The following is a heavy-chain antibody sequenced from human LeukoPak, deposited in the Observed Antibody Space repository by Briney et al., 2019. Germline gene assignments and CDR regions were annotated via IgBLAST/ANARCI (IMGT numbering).Heavy chain of an antibody. Sequence: GGSLRLSCAASGFTFSSYWMSWVRQAPGKGLEWVANIKQDGSEKYYVDSVKGRFTISRDNAKNSLYLQMNGLRAEDTAVYYCARDLTMVRGVINDVDYWGQGTLVTVSS. CDR2: IKQDGSEK. J-gene: IGHJ4*02. CDR3: ARDLTMVRGVINDVDY. CDR1: GFTFSSYW. V-gene: IGHV3-7*03. D-gene: IGHD3-10*01.